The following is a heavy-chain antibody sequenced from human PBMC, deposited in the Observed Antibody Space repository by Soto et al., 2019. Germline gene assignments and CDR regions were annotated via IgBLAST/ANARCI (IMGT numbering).Heavy chain of an antibody. Sequence: PSETLSLTCTVSGGSISSGDYYWSWIRQPPGKGLEWIGYIYYSGSTYYNPSLKSRVTISVDTSKNQFSLKLSSVTAADTAVYYCARGDYGGNFIHYSSGMDAWGQGTTVTVSS. J-gene: IGHJ6*02. D-gene: IGHD4-17*01. CDR1: GGSISSGDYY. V-gene: IGHV4-30-4*01. CDR3: ARGDYGGNFIHYSSGMDA. CDR2: IYYSGST.